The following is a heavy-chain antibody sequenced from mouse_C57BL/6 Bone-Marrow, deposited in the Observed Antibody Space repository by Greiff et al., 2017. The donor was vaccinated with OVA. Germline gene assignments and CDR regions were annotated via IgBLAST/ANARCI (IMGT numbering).Heavy chain of an antibody. J-gene: IGHJ1*03. D-gene: IGHD1-1*01. CDR1: GFNIKDDY. CDR2: IDPENGDT. Sequence: EVKLMESGAELVRPGASVKLSCTASGFNIKDDYMHWVKQRPEQGLEWIGWIDPENGDTEYASKFQGKATITADTSSNTAYLQLSSLTSEDTAVYYCTNYYGSRYFDVWGTGTTVTVSS. CDR3: TNYYGSRYFDV. V-gene: IGHV14-4*01.